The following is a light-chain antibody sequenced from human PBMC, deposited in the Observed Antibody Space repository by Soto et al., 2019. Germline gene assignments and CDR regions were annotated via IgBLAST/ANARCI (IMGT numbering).Light chain of an antibody. CDR1: SNDVGAYNY. Sequence: QSALTQPASVSGSPGQSITVSCTGTSNDVGAYNYVSWYQQHPGTAPKLMIYDVSNRPSEVSNRFSGSKSGNTASLTISGLQAEDEADYYCTSYTSSRTYVLGTGTKVTL. J-gene: IGLJ1*01. CDR2: DVS. CDR3: TSYTSSRTYV. V-gene: IGLV2-14*03.